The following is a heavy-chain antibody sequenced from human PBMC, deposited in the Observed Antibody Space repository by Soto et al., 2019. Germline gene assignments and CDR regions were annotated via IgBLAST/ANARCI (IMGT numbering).Heavy chain of an antibody. CDR3: ARRGWSEKYYDFWSGYLNYYYYYMDV. J-gene: IGHJ6*03. V-gene: IGHV3-11*01. D-gene: IGHD3-3*01. Sequence: GGSLRLSCAASGFTFSDYYMSWIRQAPGKGLEWVSYISSSGSTIYYADSVKGRFTISRDNAKNSLYLQMNSLRAEDTAVYYCARRGWSEKYYDFWSGYLNYYYYYMDVWGKGTTVTVSS. CDR1: GFTFSDYY. CDR2: ISSSGSTI.